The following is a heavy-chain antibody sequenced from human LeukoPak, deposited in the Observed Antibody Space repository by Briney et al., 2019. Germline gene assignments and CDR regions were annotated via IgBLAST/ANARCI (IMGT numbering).Heavy chain of an antibody. D-gene: IGHD2-21*01. Sequence: GASVKVSCKASGYTFTNYYIHWMRQAPGQGLEWVGVINLNAVTTRYAQKFQGRVTITADESTSTAYMELSSLRSEDTAVYYCARESGGDSINLDYWGQGTLVTVSS. CDR1: GYTFTNYY. CDR3: ARESGGDSINLDY. J-gene: IGHJ4*02. CDR2: INLNAVTT. V-gene: IGHV1-46*01.